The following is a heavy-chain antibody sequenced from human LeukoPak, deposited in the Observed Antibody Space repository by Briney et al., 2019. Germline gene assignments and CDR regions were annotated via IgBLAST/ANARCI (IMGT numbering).Heavy chain of an antibody. V-gene: IGHV3-7*01. CDR2: IKQDGSEK. D-gene: IGHD4-23*01. Sequence: GGSLRLSCAASGFAFRSHWMSWVRQAPGKGLEWVANIKQDGSEKYYVDSVKGRFSISRDYAKNTLYLQMNSLRVEDTAVYYCARGRPHGNDYWGQGTLVTVSS. CDR1: GFAFRSHW. J-gene: IGHJ4*02. CDR3: ARGRPHGNDY.